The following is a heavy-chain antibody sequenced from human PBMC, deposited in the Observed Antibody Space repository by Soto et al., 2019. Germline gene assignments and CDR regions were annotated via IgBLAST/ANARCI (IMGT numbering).Heavy chain of an antibody. V-gene: IGHV2-5*02. J-gene: IGHJ5*02. CDR1: GFSLSTSGVG. Sequence: QITLKESGPTLVKPTQTLTLTCTFSGFSLSTSGVGVGWIRQPPGKALEWLALIYWDDDKRYSPSLKSRLTIAKDTTKNQVVLTMTNMDPVDTATYYCAHSQIVVVVAANHNWFDPWGQGTLVTVSS. CDR3: AHSQIVVVVAANHNWFDP. CDR2: IYWDDDK. D-gene: IGHD2-15*01.